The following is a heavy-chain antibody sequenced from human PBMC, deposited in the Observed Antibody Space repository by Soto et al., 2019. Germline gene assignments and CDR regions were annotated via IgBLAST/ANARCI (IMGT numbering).Heavy chain of an antibody. CDR1: FGSISSISYY. Sequence: TLSLTCTVSFGSISSISYYWGWIRQPPGKGLEWIGSIYYSGSTYYNPSLKSRVTISVDASKNQFPLKLSSVTAADTAVYYCARRFEYGMDVWGQGTTVTVSS. V-gene: IGHV4-39*01. CDR2: IYYSGST. J-gene: IGHJ6*02. CDR3: ARRFEYGMDV.